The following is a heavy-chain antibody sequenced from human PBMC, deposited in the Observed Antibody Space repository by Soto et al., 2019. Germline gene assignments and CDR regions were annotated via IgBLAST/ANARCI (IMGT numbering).Heavy chain of an antibody. V-gene: IGHV1-18*04. D-gene: IGHD4-17*01. J-gene: IGHJ6*02. Sequence: GASVKVSCKASGYTFTSYGISWVRQAPGQGLEWMGWISAYNGNTNYAQKLQGRVTMTTDTSTSTAYMELRSLRSDDTAVYYCARDWTTVVTDLRSPRPNYYYYYGMDVWGQGKTVTVS. CDR1: GYTFTSYG. CDR3: ARDWTTVVTDLRSPRPNYYYYYGMDV. CDR2: ISAYNGNT.